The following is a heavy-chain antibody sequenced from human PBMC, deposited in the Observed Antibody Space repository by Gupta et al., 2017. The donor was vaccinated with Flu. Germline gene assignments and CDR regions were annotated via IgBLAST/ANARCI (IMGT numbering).Heavy chain of an antibody. D-gene: IGHD1-26*01. CDR2: INTDGTTT. V-gene: IGHV3-74*01. Sequence: EVKLVESGGGLVQPGGSLRLSCAASGFTFSSYWVHWVRQAPGEGLVWVARINTDGTTTSYADSVKGRFTISRDNAKNTLYLQMNSLRAEDTAVYYCARVSVGSYHFDSWGQGTLVTVSS. CDR1: GFTFSSYW. J-gene: IGHJ4*02. CDR3: ARVSVGSYHFDS.